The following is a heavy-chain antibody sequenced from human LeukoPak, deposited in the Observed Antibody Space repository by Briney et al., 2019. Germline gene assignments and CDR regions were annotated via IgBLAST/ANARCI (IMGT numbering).Heavy chain of an antibody. CDR3: ARVYYGSGAYYKY. J-gene: IGHJ4*02. CDR1: GFTFSSYA. Sequence: GGSLRLSCAASGFTFSSYAMSWVRQAPGKGLEWVSAISGSGGSTYYADSVKGRFTISRDNSKNSLYLQMNSLRAEDTAVYYCARVYYGSGAYYKYWGQGTLVTVSS. CDR2: ISGSGGST. V-gene: IGHV3-23*01. D-gene: IGHD3-10*01.